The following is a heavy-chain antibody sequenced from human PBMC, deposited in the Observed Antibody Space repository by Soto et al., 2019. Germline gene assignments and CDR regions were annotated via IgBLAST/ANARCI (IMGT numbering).Heavy chain of an antibody. Sequence: PGQSLKISCKGSGYSFTSYWIGWVRQMHGKGLEWMGIIYPGDSDTRYSPSFQGQVTISADKSISTAYLQWSSLKASDTAMYYCAREIRVLNYYDSSGPKQYAFDIWGQGTMVTVSS. CDR3: AREIRVLNYYDSSGPKQYAFDI. D-gene: IGHD3-22*01. CDR2: IYPGDSDT. V-gene: IGHV5-51*01. CDR1: GYSFTSYW. J-gene: IGHJ3*02.